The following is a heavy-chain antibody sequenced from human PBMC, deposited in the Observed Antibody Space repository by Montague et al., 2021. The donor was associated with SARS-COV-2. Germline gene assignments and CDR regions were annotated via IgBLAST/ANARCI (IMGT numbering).Heavy chain of an antibody. CDR1: GGSFHEYY. V-gene: IGHV4-34*12. J-gene: IGHJ6*02. CDR3: ARTEIAGYGMDV. Sequence: SETLSLTCAVYGGSFHEYYWSWIRQPPGKGLAWIGGIIHSGSTKYNPSLESRVTMSVDTSKKQFSLNLTSVTAADTGVYYCARTEIAGYGMDVWGQGITVTVS. CDR2: IIHSGST. D-gene: IGHD6-13*01.